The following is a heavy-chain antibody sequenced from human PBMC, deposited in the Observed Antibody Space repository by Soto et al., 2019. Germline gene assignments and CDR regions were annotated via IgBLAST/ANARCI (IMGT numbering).Heavy chain of an antibody. J-gene: IGHJ4*02. V-gene: IGHV4-59*08. CDR1: NDSISTYY. CDR3: ARPGRDWGALHY. D-gene: IGHD7-27*01. Sequence: QVQLQESGPGLVKPSETLSLTCAVSNDSISTYYWTWLGQPPGKGLEWIGFIYYSGSTNYNPSLQSRVTISVDTSKNQFSLKMNSVTAADTAVYYCARPGRDWGALHYWGQGTLVTVSS. CDR2: IYYSGST.